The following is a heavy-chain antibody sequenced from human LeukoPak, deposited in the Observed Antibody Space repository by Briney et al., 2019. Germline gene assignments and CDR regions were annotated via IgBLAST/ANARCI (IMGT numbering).Heavy chain of an antibody. D-gene: IGHD3-3*01. V-gene: IGHV3-21*01. CDR3: ARDMGLRGSGYPYYFDY. CDR2: ISSSSSYI. CDR1: GFTFSSYS. Sequence: RSGGSLRLSCAASGFTFSSYSMNWVRQAPGKGLEWVSSISSSSSYIYYADSVKGRFTISRDNAKNSLYLQMNSLRAEDTAVYYCARDMGLRGSGYPYYFDYWGQGTLVTVSS. J-gene: IGHJ4*02.